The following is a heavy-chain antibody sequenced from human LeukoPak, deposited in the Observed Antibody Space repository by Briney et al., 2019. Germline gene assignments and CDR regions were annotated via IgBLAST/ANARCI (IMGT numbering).Heavy chain of an antibody. CDR2: IYPGDSDT. D-gene: IGHD3-3*01. CDR1: GYSFTSYW. V-gene: IGHV5-51*01. J-gene: IGHJ4*02. Sequence: GESLNISCKGSGYSFTSYWIGWVRQMPGKGLEWMGIIYPGDSDTRYSPSFQGQVTISADKSISTAYLQWSSLKASDTAMYYCARQGIWSGYEFDYWGQGTLVTVSS. CDR3: ARQGIWSGYEFDY.